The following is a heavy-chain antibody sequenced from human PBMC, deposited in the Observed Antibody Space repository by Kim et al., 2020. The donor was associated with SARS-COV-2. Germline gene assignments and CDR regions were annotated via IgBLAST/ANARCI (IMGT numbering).Heavy chain of an antibody. Sequence: GGSLRLSCATSGFSLDVYTVHWVRKAPGKGLEWVSIINRRGSTSHAECLEGRFTISRDKRRKSIFLQMNSLTSEDTPFYYCTKELFTGWPNLESWGRGTLVTVSS. CDR1: GFSLDVYT. CDR3: TKELFTGWPNLES. CDR2: INRRGST. V-gene: IGHV3-43*01. J-gene: IGHJ1*01. D-gene: IGHD3-9*01.